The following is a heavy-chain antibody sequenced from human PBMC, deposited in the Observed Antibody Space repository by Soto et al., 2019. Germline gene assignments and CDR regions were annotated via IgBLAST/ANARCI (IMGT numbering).Heavy chain of an antibody. Sequence: QVQLVESGGGVVQPGRSLRLSCAASGFTFSSYGMHWVRQAPGKGLEWVAVIWYDGSNKYYADSVKGRFTISRDNSKNTLYLQMNSLRAEDTAVYYCWVPGIAAAPSFDYWGQGTLVTVSS. J-gene: IGHJ4*02. CDR3: WVPGIAAAPSFDY. CDR2: IWYDGSNK. D-gene: IGHD6-13*01. V-gene: IGHV3-33*01. CDR1: GFTFSSYG.